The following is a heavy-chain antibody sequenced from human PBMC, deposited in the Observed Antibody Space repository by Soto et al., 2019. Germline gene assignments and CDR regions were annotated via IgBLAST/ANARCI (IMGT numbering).Heavy chain of an antibody. D-gene: IGHD6-13*01. CDR3: ARGERAAGTDWWFDP. Sequence: QLQLQESGPGLVKPSETLSLTCTVSGGSISSSSFHWGWIRQPPGKGLEWIGRIYYSGSTYYSPSHKSRVTISVDTSKNQFSLKLSSVTAADTAVYYCARGERAAGTDWWFDPWGQGTLVTVSS. J-gene: IGHJ5*02. CDR2: IYYSGST. CDR1: GGSISSSSFH. V-gene: IGHV4-39*07.